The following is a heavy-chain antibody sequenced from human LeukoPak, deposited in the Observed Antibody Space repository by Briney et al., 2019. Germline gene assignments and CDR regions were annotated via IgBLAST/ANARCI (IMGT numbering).Heavy chain of an antibody. V-gene: IGHV4-59*08. J-gene: IGHJ6*03. Sequence: PSETLSLIRTVSGGLISSYYRSWIRQPPGKGLEGIGYIYSRGSHNYNPSLKSRIAISVDTSKNQFSLKLSSVTAANTAVYYCARRFTGQQLGHTNDYYYYYMDVWGKGTTVTVSS. CDR2: IYSRGSH. CDR3: ARRFTGQQLGHTNDYYYYYMDV. D-gene: IGHD6-13*01. CDR1: GGLISSYY.